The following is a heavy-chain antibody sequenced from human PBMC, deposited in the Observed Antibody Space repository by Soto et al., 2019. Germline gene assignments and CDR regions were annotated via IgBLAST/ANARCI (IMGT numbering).Heavy chain of an antibody. CDR3: ARDLGDNYYDSSGYFSLDY. V-gene: IGHV1-18*01. D-gene: IGHD3-22*01. Sequence: ASVKVSCKASGYTFTSYGISWVRQAPGQGLEWMGWISAYNGNTNYAQKLQGRVTMTTDTSTSTAYMELRSLRSDDTAVYYCARDLGDNYYDSSGYFSLDYWGQGTLVTVSS. CDR2: ISAYNGNT. J-gene: IGHJ4*02. CDR1: GYTFTSYG.